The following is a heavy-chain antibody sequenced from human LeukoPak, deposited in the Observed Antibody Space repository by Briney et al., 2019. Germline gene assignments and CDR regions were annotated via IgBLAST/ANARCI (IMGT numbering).Heavy chain of an antibody. CDR1: GYTFTGYY. D-gene: IGHD3-16*02. CDR2: INPNSGGT. CDR3: ARSGSYQPLFDY. J-gene: IGHJ4*02. Sequence: EASVKVSCKASGYTFTGYYMHWVRQAPGQGLEWMGWINPNSGGTNYAQKVQGWVTMTRDTSISTAYMELSRLRSDDTAVYYCARSGSYQPLFDYWGQGTLVTVSS. V-gene: IGHV1-2*04.